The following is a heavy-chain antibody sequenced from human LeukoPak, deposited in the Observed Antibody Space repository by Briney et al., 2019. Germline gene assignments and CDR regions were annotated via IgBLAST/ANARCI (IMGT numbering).Heavy chain of an antibody. CDR3: AGDGVAGGFDY. Sequence: GSLRLSCAASGFTLSNYNMNWVRPAPGKGREWIGYIHYSGSTNHNSSLKSRVTISVDTSKNQYSLKLSSVTAADTAVYYCAGDGVAGGFDYWGQGTLVTVSS. V-gene: IGHV4-59*01. CDR1: GFTLSNYN. J-gene: IGHJ4*02. D-gene: IGHD6-19*01. CDR2: IHYSGST.